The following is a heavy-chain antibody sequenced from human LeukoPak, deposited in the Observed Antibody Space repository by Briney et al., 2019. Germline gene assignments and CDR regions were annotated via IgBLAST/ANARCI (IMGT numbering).Heavy chain of an antibody. CDR1: GFTFSDYY. J-gene: IGHJ4*02. CDR2: ISSTGVTI. V-gene: IGHV3-11*01. D-gene: IGHD6-19*01. CDR3: AKDIASVQRVAGYFDY. Sequence: GGSLRLSCAASGFTFSDYYMNWIRQAPGKGLEWVSYISSTGVTIYYADSVKGRFTISRDNAKNSLYLQVNSLRAEDTAVYYCAKDIASVQRVAGYFDYWGQGTLVTVSS.